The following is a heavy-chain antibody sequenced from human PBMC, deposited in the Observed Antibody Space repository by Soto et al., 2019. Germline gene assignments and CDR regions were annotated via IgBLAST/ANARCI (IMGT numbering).Heavy chain of an antibody. CDR1: GFTFSSYW. CDR3: ARALVWTASYYAFDY. V-gene: IGHV3-74*01. D-gene: IGHD1-26*01. J-gene: IGHJ4*02. CDR2: INSDGSST. Sequence: EVQLVESGGGLVQPGGSLRLSCAASGFTFSSYWMYWVRQAPGKGLVWVSRINSDGSSTTYADSVKGRFTISRDNAKNTLYLQMNSLRAEDTAVYYCARALVWTASYYAFDYWGQGTLVTVSS.